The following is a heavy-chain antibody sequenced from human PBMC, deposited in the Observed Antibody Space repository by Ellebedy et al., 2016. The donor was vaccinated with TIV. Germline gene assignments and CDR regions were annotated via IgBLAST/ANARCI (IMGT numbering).Heavy chain of an antibody. CDR1: GYTLTHND. J-gene: IGHJ3*02. Sequence: AASVKVSCKASGYTLTHNDMHWVRQAPGQGLEWMGRINPRGGNTRHAQKFQGRVTMTEDTSTDTAYMELSSLRAEDTAVYYCATAYGDYVHDAFDIWGQGTMVTVSS. D-gene: IGHD4-17*01. CDR2: INPRGGNT. CDR3: ATAYGDYVHDAFDI. V-gene: IGHV1-46*01.